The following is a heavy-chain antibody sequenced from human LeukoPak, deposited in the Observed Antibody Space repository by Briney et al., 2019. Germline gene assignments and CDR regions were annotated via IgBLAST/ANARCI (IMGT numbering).Heavy chain of an antibody. V-gene: IGHV4-30-2*01. J-gene: IGHJ4*02. CDR2: IYHSGST. Sequence: SGTLSLTCTVSGGSFSSGGYYWSWIRQPPGKGLEWIGYIYHSGSTYYNPSLKSRVTISVDRSKNQFSLKLSSVTAADTAGYYCARGNGYWSSTSCYTLDYWGQGTLVTVSS. CDR3: ARGNGYWSSTSCYTLDY. D-gene: IGHD2-2*02. CDR1: GGSFSSGGYY.